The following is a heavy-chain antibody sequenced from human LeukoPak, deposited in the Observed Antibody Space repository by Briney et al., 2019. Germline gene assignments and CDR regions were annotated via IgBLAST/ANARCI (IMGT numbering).Heavy chain of an antibody. CDR1: GYTFTSYY. D-gene: IGHD2-2*02. J-gene: IGHJ4*02. V-gene: IGHV1-46*01. Sequence: ASVKVSCKASGYTFTSYYMHWVRQAPGQGLEWMGIINPSGGSTSYAQKFQGRVTMTRDTSTSTAYMELSSLRSEDTAVYYCARGYCSSTSCYTLDYWGQGTLVTVSS. CDR3: ARGYCSSTSCYTLDY. CDR2: INPSGGST.